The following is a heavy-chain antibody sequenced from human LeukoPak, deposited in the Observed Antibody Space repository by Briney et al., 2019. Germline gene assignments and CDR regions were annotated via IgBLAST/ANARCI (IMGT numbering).Heavy chain of an antibody. CDR2: INTNSGGT. V-gene: IGHV1-2*06. CDR3: AREGQRIAARPADYYYYYYYMDV. J-gene: IGHJ6*03. Sequence: SVKLSPKASGYTFTLYYMHWVGQAPGPGREGMGRINTNSGGTNYARKFQGSVNMTIDTSISTAYKALRRLRSEDTAVYYCAREGQRIAARPADYYYYYYYMDVWGKGTTVTVSS. D-gene: IGHD6-6*01. CDR1: GYTFTLYY.